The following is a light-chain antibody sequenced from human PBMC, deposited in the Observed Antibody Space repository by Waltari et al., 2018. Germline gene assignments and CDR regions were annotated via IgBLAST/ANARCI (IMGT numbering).Light chain of an antibody. J-gene: IGKJ4*02. CDR2: GAS. Sequence: EIVLTQSPGILSLSPGEGATLSCTASQSVGRSLAWYQQKPGQSPRLVISGASKRATGVPDRFSGSGSGTDFSLTISRVEAEDFAVYYCQHYVRLPVTFGRGTKVEIK. V-gene: IGKV3-20*01. CDR3: QHYVRLPVT. CDR1: QSVGRS.